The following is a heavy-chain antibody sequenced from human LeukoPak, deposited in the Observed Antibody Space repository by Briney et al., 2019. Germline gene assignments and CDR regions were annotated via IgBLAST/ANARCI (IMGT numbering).Heavy chain of an antibody. Sequence: GGSLRLSCAASGFTFSSFGMHWVRQTPGKGLEWVAYIRYDGSDKQYVDSVKGRFTISRDNAKNTLYLRLNSLRGEDTSIYYCAKDSVAPRPGWFDPWGQGTLVTVSS. CDR3: AKDSVAPRPGWFDP. J-gene: IGHJ5*02. D-gene: IGHD6-6*01. CDR1: GFTFSSFG. CDR2: IRYDGSDK. V-gene: IGHV3-30*02.